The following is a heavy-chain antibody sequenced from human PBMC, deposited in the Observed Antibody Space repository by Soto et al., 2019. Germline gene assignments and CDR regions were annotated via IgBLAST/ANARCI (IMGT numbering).Heavy chain of an antibody. Sequence: EVQLLESGGGLVQPGESLRLSCAVSGFIFGNYMMTWVRQAPGKGLEWVSTISDSGDSTYYADSVKGRFTISRDSSKNTXYLRMDSLGAEDTAVYYCAPHVYCSGGSCHYDAFDIRGQGTMVTVSS. J-gene: IGHJ3*02. D-gene: IGHD2-15*01. CDR2: ISDSGDST. V-gene: IGHV3-23*01. CDR1: GFIFGNYM. CDR3: APHVYCSGGSCHYDAFDI.